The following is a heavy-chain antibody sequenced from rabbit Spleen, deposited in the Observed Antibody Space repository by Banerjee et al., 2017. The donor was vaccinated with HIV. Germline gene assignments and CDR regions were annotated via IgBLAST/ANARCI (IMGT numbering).Heavy chain of an antibody. CDR1: GFSFSSSYY. V-gene: IGHV1S45*01. D-gene: IGHD1-1*01. CDR3: ARNYVNVFDP. Sequence: QEQLVESGGGLVQPEGSLTLTCTASGFSFSSSYYMCWVRQAPGKGLEWIGCIASGSSGFTYYASWAKGRFTCSKASSTTVTLQMTSLTAADTATYFCARNYVNVFDPWGPGTLVTVS. CDR2: IASGSSGFT. J-gene: IGHJ2*01.